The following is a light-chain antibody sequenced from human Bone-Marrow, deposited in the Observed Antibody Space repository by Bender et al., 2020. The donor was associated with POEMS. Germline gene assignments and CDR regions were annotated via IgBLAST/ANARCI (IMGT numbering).Light chain of an antibody. CDR1: TSDIGRYEY. CDR2: GVT. CDR3: SSFAGSNNWGV. Sequence: QSALTQPASVSGSPGQSITISCTGTTSDIGRYEYVSWYQQHPGQAPKLMIYGVTNRPSGVPDRFSASKSDNTASLTVSGLQAEDEADYYCSSFAGSNNWGVFGGGTKLTVL. V-gene: IGLV2-8*01. J-gene: IGLJ3*02.